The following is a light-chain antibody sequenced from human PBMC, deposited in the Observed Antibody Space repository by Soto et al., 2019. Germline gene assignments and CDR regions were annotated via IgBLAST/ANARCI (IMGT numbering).Light chain of an antibody. Sequence: DIQMTQSPSSLSASVGDRVTISCRASQNIGYFLSWYQQKPGKAPKLLIYAASSLQSGVPSRFSGSGSGTDFTLTINSLQPEDFATYYCQQSYSGLPMYTFGQGTKLEI. V-gene: IGKV1-39*01. CDR2: AAS. CDR1: QNIGYF. J-gene: IGKJ2*01. CDR3: QQSYSGLPMYT.